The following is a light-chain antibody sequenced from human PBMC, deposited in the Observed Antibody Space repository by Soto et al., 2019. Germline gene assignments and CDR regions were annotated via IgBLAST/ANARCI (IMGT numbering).Light chain of an antibody. J-gene: IGLJ3*02. V-gene: IGLV2-23*01. CDR2: EAT. Sequence: QSVLTQPASVSGSPGQSITISCTGSSSDVGTYDLVSWYQHHPGAAPKLMIYEATRRPSGISNRFSGSKSGNTASLTISGLQAEDEADYYCCSFASSNSWVFGGGTKLTVL. CDR1: SSDVGTYDL. CDR3: CSFASSNSWV.